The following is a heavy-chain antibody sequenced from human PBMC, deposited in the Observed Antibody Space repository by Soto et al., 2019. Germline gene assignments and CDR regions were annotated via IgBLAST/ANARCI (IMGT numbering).Heavy chain of an antibody. Sequence: EVQLVQSGAEVKKPGESLKISCKGSGYSFTSYWIGWVRQMPEKGLEWMGIIYPGDSDTRYSPSFQGQVTISADKSISTAYLQWSSLKASDTAMYYCARHGTIFGVVNTPDYWGQGTLVTVSS. D-gene: IGHD3-3*01. CDR3: ARHGTIFGVVNTPDY. V-gene: IGHV5-51*01. CDR1: GYSFTSYW. J-gene: IGHJ4*02. CDR2: IYPGDSDT.